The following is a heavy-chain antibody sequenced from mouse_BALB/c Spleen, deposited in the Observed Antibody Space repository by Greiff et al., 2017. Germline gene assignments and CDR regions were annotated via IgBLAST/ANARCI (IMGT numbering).Heavy chain of an antibody. CDR1: GFTFNTYA. J-gene: IGHJ4*01. CDR2: IRSKSNNYAT. Sequence: EVMLVESGGGLVQPKGSLKLSCAASGFTFNTYAMNWVRQAPGKGLEWVARIRSKSNNYATYYADSVKDRFTISRDDSQSMLYLQMNNLKTEDTAMYYCVRQDGGYAMDYWGQGTSVTVSS. V-gene: IGHV10-1*02. CDR3: VRQDGGYAMDY.